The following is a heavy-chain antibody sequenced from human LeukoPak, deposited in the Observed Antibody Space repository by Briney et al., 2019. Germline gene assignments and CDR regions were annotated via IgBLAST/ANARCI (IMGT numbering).Heavy chain of an antibody. CDR2: MNPNSGNT. D-gene: IGHD4-17*01. CDR1: GYTFTSYD. CDR3: ASLYIDGDYGESFDY. J-gene: IGHJ4*02. Sequence: ASVKVSCKASGYTFTSYDINWVRQATGQRLEWMGWMNPNSGNTGYAQKFQGRVTMTRNTSISTAYMELSSLRSEDTAVYYCASLYIDGDYGESFDYWGQGTLVTVSS. V-gene: IGHV1-8*01.